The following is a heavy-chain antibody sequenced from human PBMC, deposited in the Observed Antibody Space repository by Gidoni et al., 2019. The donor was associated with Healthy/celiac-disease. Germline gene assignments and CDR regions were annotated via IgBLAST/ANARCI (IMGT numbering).Heavy chain of an antibody. Sequence: EVQLLESGGGLVQPGGSLRLSCAASGFTFDDYAMHWVRQAPGKGLGWFSGISGNSGSIGYADSVKGRFTISRDNAKNSLYLQMNSLRAEDTALYYCAKDAQYGGNSNRYFDLWGRGTLVTVSS. CDR2: ISGNSGSI. CDR1: GFTFDDYA. CDR3: AKDAQYGGNSNRYFDL. J-gene: IGHJ2*01. D-gene: IGHD2-21*02. V-gene: IGHV3-9*01.